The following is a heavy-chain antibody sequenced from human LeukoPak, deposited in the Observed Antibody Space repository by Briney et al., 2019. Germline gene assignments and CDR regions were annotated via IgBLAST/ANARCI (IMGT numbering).Heavy chain of an antibody. CDR1: GFTFSSYS. Sequence: PGGSPRLSCAASGFTFSSYSMNWVRQAPGKGLEWVSSISSSSSYIYYADSVKGRFTISRDNAKNSLYLQMNSLRAEDTAVYYCARSQDIVVVVAAPYYYYMEVWGKGTTVTVSS. J-gene: IGHJ6*03. V-gene: IGHV3-21*01. D-gene: IGHD2-15*01. CDR2: ISSSSSYI. CDR3: ARSQDIVVVVAAPYYYYMEV.